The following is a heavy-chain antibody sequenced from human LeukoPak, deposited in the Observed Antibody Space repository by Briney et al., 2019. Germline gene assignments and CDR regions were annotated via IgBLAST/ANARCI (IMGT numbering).Heavy chain of an antibody. D-gene: IGHD3-10*01. CDR3: VRVSYHHASGRASDY. J-gene: IGHJ4*02. CDR1: GFTLSTYW. V-gene: IGHV3-7*01. Sequence: GGSLRLSCVASGFTLSTYWMTWIRQAPGKGLEWVAHNKGDGTGEKYVDSVKGRFTISRDNTKNSLFLQLNSLTAEDTAVYYCVRVSYHHASGRASDYWGQGTLITVSS. CDR2: NKGDGTGE.